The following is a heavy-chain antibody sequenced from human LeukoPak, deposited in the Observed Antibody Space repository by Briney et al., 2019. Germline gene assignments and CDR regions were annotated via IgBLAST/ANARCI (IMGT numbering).Heavy chain of an antibody. J-gene: IGHJ4*02. CDR3: ARSLRYGDYMGD. Sequence: SETLSLTCTVSGGSISSGGYYWSWIRQLPGEGLEWIGYIYYSGTSYCNPSLKSRVTMSVDTSKNQFSLKLSSVTAADTAVYYCARSLRYGDYMGDWSQGTLVTVSS. V-gene: IGHV4-31*03. CDR1: GGSISSGGYY. D-gene: IGHD4-17*01. CDR2: IYYSGTS.